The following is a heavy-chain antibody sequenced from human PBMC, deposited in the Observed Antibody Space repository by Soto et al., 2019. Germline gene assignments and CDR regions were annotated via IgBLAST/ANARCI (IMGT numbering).Heavy chain of an antibody. CDR1: GFTFGDYA. Sequence: EVQLVESGGGLVQPGRSLRLSCTASGFTFGDYAMSWFRQAPGKGLEWVGFIRSRTFGGTTEYAASVKGRFTISRDDSKSIVYLQMNSLKTEDTALYYCTRDWRHLVRYYFDYWGQGTLVTVSS. J-gene: IGHJ4*02. D-gene: IGHD6-13*01. V-gene: IGHV3-49*03. CDR3: TRDWRHLVRYYFDY. CDR2: IRSRTFGGTT.